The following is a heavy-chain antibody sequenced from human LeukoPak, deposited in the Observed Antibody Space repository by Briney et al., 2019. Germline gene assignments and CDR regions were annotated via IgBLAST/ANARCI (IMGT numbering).Heavy chain of an antibody. D-gene: IGHD1-14*01. J-gene: IGHJ4*02. CDR1: GFTFSTYA. CDR2: IIPSGGST. CDR3: ARERLTTTAFDY. Sequence: GGSLRLSCAASGFTFSTYAMAWVRQAPGRGLEWVSLIIPSGGSTFYADSVKGRFTISRDNSKSTLYLQMNSLRVDDTAVYYCARERLTTTAFDYWGQGTLDTVSS. V-gene: IGHV3-23*01.